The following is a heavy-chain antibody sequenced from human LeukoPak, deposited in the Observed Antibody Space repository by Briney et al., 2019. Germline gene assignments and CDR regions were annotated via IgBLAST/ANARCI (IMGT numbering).Heavy chain of an antibody. CDR3: ARGGRQQLVNL. D-gene: IGHD6-13*01. J-gene: IGHJ4*02. V-gene: IGHV4-4*07. Sequence: SETLSLTCTVSGGSINNYYCSWIRQSAGKGLEWIGRIYTSGSTNYNPSLESRVTMSVDTSKNQFSLNLSSVTAADTAVYFCARGGRQQLVNLWGQGTLVTVSS. CDR1: GGSINNYY. CDR2: IYTSGST.